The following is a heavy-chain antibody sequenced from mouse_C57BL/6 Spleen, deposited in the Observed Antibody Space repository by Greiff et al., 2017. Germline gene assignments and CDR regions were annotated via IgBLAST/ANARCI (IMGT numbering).Heavy chain of an antibody. V-gene: IGHV3-6*01. CDR2: ISYDGSN. Sequence: DVKLVESGPGLVKPSQSLSLTCSVTGYSITSGYYWNLLRQFPGNKLEWMGYISYDGSNNYKPSLKNRITITSDTTKNQFFLKLNSLTTEDTATYYGARAYYYDPITYAMDYWGQGTSVTVSS. D-gene: IGHD1-1*01. J-gene: IGHJ4*01. CDR3: ARAYYYDPITYAMDY. CDR1: GYSITSGYY.